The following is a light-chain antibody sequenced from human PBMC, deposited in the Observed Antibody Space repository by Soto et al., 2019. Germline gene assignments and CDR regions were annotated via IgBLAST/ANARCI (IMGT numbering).Light chain of an antibody. Sequence: QSALTQPASVSGSPGQSITISCTGTSSDVGAYNYVSWYQQHPGKAPKLMIYEVSDRPSGVSTRFSGARSGNTAFLTISGLQAEDEADYYCVSYTTSSTLVFGGGTKLTVL. V-gene: IGLV2-14*01. J-gene: IGLJ2*01. CDR2: EVS. CDR1: SSDVGAYNY. CDR3: VSYTTSSTLV.